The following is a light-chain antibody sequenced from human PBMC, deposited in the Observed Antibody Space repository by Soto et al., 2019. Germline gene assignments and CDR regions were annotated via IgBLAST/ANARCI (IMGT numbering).Light chain of an antibody. V-gene: IGKV3-20*01. CDR1: QSVSSSSS. J-gene: IGKJ2*01. CDR2: GAS. CDR3: HQYGSSPSYT. Sequence: EIVLTQSPGTLSLSPGERATLSCMARQSVSSSSSLAWYQQKPGQAPRLLIYGASSMATGIPDRFSGSGSGTDFTLTTSRLEPEDFAVYYCHQYGSSPSYTFGQGTKLEIK.